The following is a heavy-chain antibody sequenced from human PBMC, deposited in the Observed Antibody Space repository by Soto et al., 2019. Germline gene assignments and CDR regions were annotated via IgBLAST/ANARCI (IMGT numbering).Heavy chain of an antibody. CDR2: IGAGGAGT. D-gene: IGHD7-27*01. V-gene: IGHV3-23*01. CDR1: GFTFSNYA. Sequence: PGGSLRLSCAASGFTFSNYAMSWVRQAPGKGLEWVSGIGAGGAGTYYADSVKGRFTISRDNSKNTLYLQMNSLRAEDTAVYHCAKEPDLGHYCGQGTRVTVPS. J-gene: IGHJ4*02. CDR3: AKEPDLGHY.